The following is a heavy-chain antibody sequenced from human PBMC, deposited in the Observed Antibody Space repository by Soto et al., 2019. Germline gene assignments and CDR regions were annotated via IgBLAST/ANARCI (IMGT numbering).Heavy chain of an antibody. CDR1: GGTFSSYA. J-gene: IGHJ3*02. CDR3: ARVYCSGVSCYSLGDAFDI. Sequence: QVQLVQSGAEVKKPGSSVKVSCKASGGTFSSYAISWVRQAPGQGLEWMGGFIPIFGTANYAQKFQGRVTITADESTSTAYMELSSLRSEDTAVYYCARVYCSGVSCYSLGDAFDIWGQGTMVTVSS. D-gene: IGHD2-15*01. CDR2: FIPIFGTA. V-gene: IGHV1-69*12.